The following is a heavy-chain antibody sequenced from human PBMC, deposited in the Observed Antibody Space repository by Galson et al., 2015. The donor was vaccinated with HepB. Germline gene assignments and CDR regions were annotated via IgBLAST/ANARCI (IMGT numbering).Heavy chain of an antibody. CDR3: ARFEGGYDSSWFDP. CDR1: GGSISSSSYY. CDR2: IYYSGST. J-gene: IGHJ5*02. Sequence: SETLSLTCTVSGGSISSSSYYWGWIRQPPGKGLEWIGYIYYSGSTNYNPSLKSRVTISVDTSKNQFSLKLSSVTAADTAVYYCARFEGGYDSSWFDPWGQGTLVTVSS. D-gene: IGHD5-12*01. V-gene: IGHV4-61*05.